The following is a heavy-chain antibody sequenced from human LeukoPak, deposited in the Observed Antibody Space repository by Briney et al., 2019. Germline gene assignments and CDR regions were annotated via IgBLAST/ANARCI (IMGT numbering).Heavy chain of an antibody. CDR2: IIPIIGIA. V-gene: IGHV1-69*02. J-gene: IGHJ4*02. CDR3: ASEYCSGGSCYPVDY. CDR1: GGTFSSYT. Sequence: GASVRVSCTASGGTFSSYTISWVRQAPGQGLEWMGRIIPIIGIANYAQKFQGRVTITADKSTSTAYMELSSLRSEDTAVYYCASEYCSGGSCYPVDYWGQGTLVTVSP. D-gene: IGHD2-15*01.